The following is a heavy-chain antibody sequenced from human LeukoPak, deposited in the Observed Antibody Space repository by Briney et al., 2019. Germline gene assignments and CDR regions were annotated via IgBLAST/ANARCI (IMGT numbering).Heavy chain of an antibody. CDR3: ARGPNYGDRVDYFDY. Sequence: PGGSLRLSRAASGFIFRNHWMSWVRQVPGRGLEWVAHIKQGGNEKHYVDSVEGRFTLSRDDSKNSLYLQMNSLRVNDSAVYYCARGPNYGDRVDYFDYWGQGTLVTVSS. CDR1: GFIFRNHW. J-gene: IGHJ4*02. D-gene: IGHD4-17*01. V-gene: IGHV3-7*01. CDR2: IKQGGNEK.